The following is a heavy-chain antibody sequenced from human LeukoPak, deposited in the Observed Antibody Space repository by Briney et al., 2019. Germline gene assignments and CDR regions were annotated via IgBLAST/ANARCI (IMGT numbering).Heavy chain of an antibody. CDR3: ARDFSLWFGENEGIWFDP. CDR2: ISAYNGNT. V-gene: IGHV1-18*01. Sequence: GASVKVSCKASGYAFTSYGISWVRQAPGQGLEWMGWISAYNGNTNYAQKLQGRVTMTTDTSTSTAYMELRSLRSDDTAVYYCARDFSLWFGENEGIWFDPWGQGTLVTVSS. CDR1: GYAFTSYG. J-gene: IGHJ5*02. D-gene: IGHD3-10*01.